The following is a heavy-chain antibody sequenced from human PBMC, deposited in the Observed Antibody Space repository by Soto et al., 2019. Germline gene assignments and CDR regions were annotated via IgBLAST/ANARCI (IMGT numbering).Heavy chain of an antibody. D-gene: IGHD3-10*01. V-gene: IGHV3-23*01. CDR3: AKVARSSGKSYYMDV. J-gene: IGHJ6*03. CDR2: VSANGKNT. Sequence: EVLLLESGGGLVQPGGSLRLSCAASGFTFSSNPMRWVRQAPGKGLEWVSDVSANGKNTYYADSVKDRFTTSRDNSKNTVFLQVSSLRDEDTAVYYCAKVARSSGKSYYMDVWGRGTTVTVSS. CDR1: GFTFSSNP.